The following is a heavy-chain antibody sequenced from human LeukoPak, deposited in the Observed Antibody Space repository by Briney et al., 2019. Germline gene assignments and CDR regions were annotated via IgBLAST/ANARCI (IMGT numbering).Heavy chain of an antibody. Sequence: PGGSLRLSCAASGFTFSSYAMSWVRQAPGKGLEWVSAISGSGGSTYYADSVKGRFTISRDNPKNTLYLQMNSLRAEDTAVYYCAKGSTVTTLGFDYWGQGTLVTVSS. V-gene: IGHV3-23*01. CDR2: ISGSGGST. CDR1: GFTFSSYA. CDR3: AKGSTVTTLGFDY. D-gene: IGHD4-17*01. J-gene: IGHJ4*02.